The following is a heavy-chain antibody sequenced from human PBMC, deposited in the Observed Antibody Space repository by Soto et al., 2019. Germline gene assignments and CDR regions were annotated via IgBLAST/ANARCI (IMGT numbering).Heavy chain of an antibody. D-gene: IGHD2-2*01. J-gene: IGHJ5*02. Sequence: PGESLKISCXASGYAFTSYWIAWVRQIPGRGLEWMGIIYPGDSDTRYSPSFQGQVTISADKSIATAYLQWNSLEASDTAMYYCARGYCTTTICDPWFDPWGQGTLVTSPQ. V-gene: IGHV5-51*01. CDR3: ARGYCTTTICDPWFDP. CDR2: IYPGDSDT. CDR1: GYAFTSYW.